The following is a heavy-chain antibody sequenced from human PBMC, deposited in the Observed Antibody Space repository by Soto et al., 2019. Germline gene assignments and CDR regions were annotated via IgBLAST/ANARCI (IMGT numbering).Heavy chain of an antibody. CDR2: INPKDGAT. V-gene: IGHV1-2*04. CDR3: ARGRKVVATPARDDCFDP. CDR1: GYSFIDYY. Sequence: QVQLVQSGAEVRRPGASVRVSCKASGYSFIDYYINWVRQAPGQGLEWMGWINPKDGATKSAQKFQDWVTMTSDTSHTTAYLDLRSDDTAVYYCARGRKVVATPARDDCFDPWGQGTLVTVSS. J-gene: IGHJ5*02. D-gene: IGHD2-21*02.